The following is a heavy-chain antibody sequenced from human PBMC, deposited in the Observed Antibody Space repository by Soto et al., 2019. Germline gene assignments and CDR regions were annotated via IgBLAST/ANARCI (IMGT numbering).Heavy chain of an antibody. D-gene: IGHD5-18*01. Sequence: GASVKVSCKASGYTFTGYYMHWVRQAPGQGLEWMGWINPNSGGTNYAQKFQGRVTMTRDTSISTAYMELSRLRSDDTAVYYCARMSPRTAVDAFDIWGQGTMVTVSS. V-gene: IGHV1-2*02. CDR2: INPNSGGT. J-gene: IGHJ3*02. CDR1: GYTFTGYY. CDR3: ARMSPRTAVDAFDI.